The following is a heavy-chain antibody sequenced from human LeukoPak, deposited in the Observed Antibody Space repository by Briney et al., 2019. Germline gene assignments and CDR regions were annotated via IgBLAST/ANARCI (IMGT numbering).Heavy chain of an antibody. J-gene: IGHJ4*02. CDR3: ARSIGGGQTHVDY. D-gene: IGHD2-15*01. CDR2: IYNSGRT. Sequence: SGTLSLTCTVSGGSISSYYWSWIRQSPGKGLEWIGFIYNSGRTNYNPSLKSRVTISVDTSKNQFSLKLSSVTAADTAVYYCARSIGGGQTHVDYWGQGTLVTVSS. V-gene: IGHV4-59*01. CDR1: GGSISSYY.